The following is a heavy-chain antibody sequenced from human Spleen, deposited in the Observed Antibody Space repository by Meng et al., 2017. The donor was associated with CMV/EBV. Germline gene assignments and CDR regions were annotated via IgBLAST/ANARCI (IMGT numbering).Heavy chain of an antibody. J-gene: IGHJ6*02. D-gene: IGHD4-11*01. Sequence: SETLSLTCSVSGGSMSTYYWSWIRQAPGSGLEWIGYIYDSGSTNYNPSLKSRVAISVDTSKNQFSLKLSSVTAADTAVYFCARDTYRHYGMDVWGQGTTVTVSS. V-gene: IGHV4-59*01. CDR2: IYDSGST. CDR1: GGSMSTYY. CDR3: ARDTYRHYGMDV.